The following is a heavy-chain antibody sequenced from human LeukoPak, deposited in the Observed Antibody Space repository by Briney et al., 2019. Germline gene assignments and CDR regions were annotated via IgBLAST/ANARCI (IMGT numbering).Heavy chain of an antibody. V-gene: IGHV3-73*01. CDR3: IPGIAVAF. J-gene: IGHJ4*02. CDR2: IRSKANSYAT. CDR1: GFTFSGSA. Sequence: GGSLRLSCAASGFTFSGSAMHWVRQASGKGLEWAGRIRSKANSYATAYAASVKGRFTISRDDSKNTAYLQMNSLKTEDTAVYYCIPGIAVAFWGQGTLVTVSS. D-gene: IGHD6-19*01.